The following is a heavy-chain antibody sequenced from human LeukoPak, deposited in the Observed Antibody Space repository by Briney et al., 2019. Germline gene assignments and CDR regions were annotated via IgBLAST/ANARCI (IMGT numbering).Heavy chain of an antibody. Sequence: SETLSLTCAVSGYSISSGYYWGWIRQPPGKGLEWIGSIYYSGSTYYNPSLKSRVTISVDTSKNQFSLKLSSVTAADTAVYYCARPSSGWAPGYHYWGQGTLVTVSS. D-gene: IGHD6-19*01. J-gene: IGHJ4*02. CDR1: GYSISSGYY. CDR3: ARPSSGWAPGYHY. CDR2: IYYSGST. V-gene: IGHV4-38-2*01.